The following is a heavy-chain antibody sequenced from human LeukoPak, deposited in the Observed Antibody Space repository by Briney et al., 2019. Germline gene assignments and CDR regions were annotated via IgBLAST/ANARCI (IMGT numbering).Heavy chain of an antibody. Sequence: GGSLRLSCAASGFTFTNNFMSWVRQAPGKGLEWVSTFSGSGGSTHYADSVKGRFTISRDNSKNTLYLQMNSLRAEDTAVYYCAKSGLNRFDYWGQGTLVTVSS. D-gene: IGHD2-15*01. CDR1: GFTFTNNF. J-gene: IGHJ4*02. CDR2: FSGSGGST. V-gene: IGHV3-23*01. CDR3: AKSGLNRFDY.